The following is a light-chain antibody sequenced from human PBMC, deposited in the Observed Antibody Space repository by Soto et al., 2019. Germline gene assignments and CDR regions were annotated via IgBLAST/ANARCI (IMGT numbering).Light chain of an antibody. J-gene: IGKJ1*01. CDR1: QSVSTNY. Sequence: EIVWTQSPGALSLSPGERATLSCRTSQSVSTNYLAWYQEKPGQAPRLLIYGASSRATGIPDRFSGSGSGKDFTRTISRLEPEDFAVYYCQHYGSSPPTWTFGQVTKVDIK. V-gene: IGKV3-20*01. CDR2: GAS. CDR3: QHYGSSPPTWT.